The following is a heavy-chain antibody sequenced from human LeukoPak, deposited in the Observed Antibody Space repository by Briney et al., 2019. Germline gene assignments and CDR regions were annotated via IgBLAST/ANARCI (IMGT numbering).Heavy chain of an antibody. Sequence: GGSLRLSCAASGFTVSSNYMSWVRQAPGKGLEWVSVIYSGGSTYYADSVKGRFTISRDNSKNTLYLQMNSLRAEDTDVYYCARNYDFWSGYYRSGASDIWGQGTMVTVSS. CDR2: IYSGGST. J-gene: IGHJ3*02. CDR1: GFTVSSNY. CDR3: ARNYDFWSGYYRSGASDI. V-gene: IGHV3-53*01. D-gene: IGHD3-3*01.